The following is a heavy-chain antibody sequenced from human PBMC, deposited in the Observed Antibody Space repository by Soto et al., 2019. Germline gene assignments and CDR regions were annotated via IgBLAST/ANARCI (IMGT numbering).Heavy chain of an antibody. Sequence: SETLSLTCTVAGGSIASAYCSWIRQPPEKGVEWIGHISYSGSTNYNPSLKSRVTILVDTSKNQFSLRLTSVTAADTAVYYCARHGSDSGWFFFDPWGQGALVTVSS. CDR2: ISYSGST. CDR1: GGSIASAY. D-gene: IGHD6-19*01. J-gene: IGHJ5*02. V-gene: IGHV4-59*08. CDR3: ARHGSDSGWFFFDP.